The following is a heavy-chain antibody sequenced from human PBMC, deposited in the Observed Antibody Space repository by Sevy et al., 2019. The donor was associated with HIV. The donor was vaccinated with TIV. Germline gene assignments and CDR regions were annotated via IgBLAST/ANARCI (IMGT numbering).Heavy chain of an antibody. CDR3: AKDYDDTGYYFDY. Sequence: GGSLRLSCAASGFTFSSYWMSWVRQAPGKGLEWVANIKPDGSEKYYVDSVKGRFTISRDNAKNSLYLQMDSLRAEDTAIYYCAKDYDDTGYYFDYWGQGTLVTVSS. D-gene: IGHD3-22*01. CDR2: IKPDGSEK. CDR1: GFTFSSYW. V-gene: IGHV3-7*03. J-gene: IGHJ4*02.